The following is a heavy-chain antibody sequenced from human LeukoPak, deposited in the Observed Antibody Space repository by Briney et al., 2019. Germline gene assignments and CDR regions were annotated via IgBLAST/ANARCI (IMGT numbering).Heavy chain of an antibody. V-gene: IGHV1-2*02. CDR3: ARLINGGRAFDI. CDR1: GYTFTGYY. J-gene: IGHJ3*02. Sequence: EASVKVSCKASGYTFTGYYIHWVRQAPGQGLEWMGWIIPNSGGTNYAQNLQGRVTITRDTSMSTAYMDLSSLRSDDTAVYYCARLINGGRAFDIWGQGTVVTVSS. CDR2: IIPNSGGT. D-gene: IGHD3-16*01.